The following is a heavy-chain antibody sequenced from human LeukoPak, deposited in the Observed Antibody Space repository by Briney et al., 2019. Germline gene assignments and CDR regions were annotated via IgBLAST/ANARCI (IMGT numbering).Heavy chain of an antibody. V-gene: IGHV3-23*01. Sequence: GGSLRLSCAASGFTFTSYAMRWVRQAPGKGLEWVSAMSVSGGSTYYADSVKGRFTVSRDNSKNTLYLEMKSLRGEDTAVYYCAKDGVGDSSGYYLLEHWGQGTLVTVSS. J-gene: IGHJ1*01. CDR2: MSVSGGST. CDR1: GFTFTSYA. D-gene: IGHD3-22*01. CDR3: AKDGVGDSSGYYLLEH.